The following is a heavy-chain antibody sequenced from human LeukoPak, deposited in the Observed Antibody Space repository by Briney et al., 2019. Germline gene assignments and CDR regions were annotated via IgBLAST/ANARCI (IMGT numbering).Heavy chain of an antibody. D-gene: IGHD1-26*01. CDR3: ARGGYSGTYYFDY. V-gene: IGHV3-30-3*01. CDR2: ISYDGSSK. CDR1: GFTFSNFA. J-gene: IGHJ4*02. Sequence: GGSLRLSCSASGFTFSNFALHWVRQAPGKGLEWVAAISYDGSSKYYADSVKGRFTISRDNSKSTLYLQMNSLTAEDTAVYYCARGGYSGTYYFDYWGQGTLVTVSS.